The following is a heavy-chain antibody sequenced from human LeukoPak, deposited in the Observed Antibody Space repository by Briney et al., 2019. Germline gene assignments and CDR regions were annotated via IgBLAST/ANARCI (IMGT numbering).Heavy chain of an antibody. J-gene: IGHJ4*02. CDR2: INHSGST. CDR1: GGSFSGYY. V-gene: IGHV4-34*01. Sequence: SETLSLTCAVYGGSFSGYYWSWIRQPPGKGLEWIGEINHSGSTNYNPSFKSRVTISVDTSKNQFSLKLSSVTAADTAVYYCARHQLEPHFDYWGQGTLVTVSS. D-gene: IGHD1-1*01. CDR3: ARHQLEPHFDY.